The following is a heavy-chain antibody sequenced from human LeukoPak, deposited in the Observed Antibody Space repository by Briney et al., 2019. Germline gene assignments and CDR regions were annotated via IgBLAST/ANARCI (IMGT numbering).Heavy chain of an antibody. CDR1: GFTFSSYW. Sequence: GGSLRLSCAASGFTFSSYWMSWVRQAPGKGLEWVANIKQDGSEKYYVDSVKGRFTISRDNAKNSLYLQMNSLRAEDTAVYYCAGDTPYGDFLFDYWGQGTLVTVSS. CDR3: AGDTPYGDFLFDY. J-gene: IGHJ4*02. V-gene: IGHV3-7*03. CDR2: IKQDGSEK. D-gene: IGHD4-17*01.